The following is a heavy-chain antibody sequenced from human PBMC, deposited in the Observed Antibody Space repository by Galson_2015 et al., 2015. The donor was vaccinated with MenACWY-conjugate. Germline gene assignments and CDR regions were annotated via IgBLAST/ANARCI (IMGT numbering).Heavy chain of an antibody. D-gene: IGHD6-19*01. V-gene: IGHV1-46*01. Sequence: SVKVSCKASGYVLTGYYLHWVRQAPGQGPEWMGIILPSGGTTSYTQKFQGRVTMTRDTSTSTVYMELTSLTSEDTAMYYCARVVHISGWGLGYFDYWGQGSLVTVSS. CDR3: ARVVHISGWGLGYFDY. J-gene: IGHJ4*02. CDR1: GYVLTGYY. CDR2: ILPSGGTT.